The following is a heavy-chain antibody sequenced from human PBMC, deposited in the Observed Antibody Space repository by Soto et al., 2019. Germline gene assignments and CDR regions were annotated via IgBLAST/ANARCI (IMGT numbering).Heavy chain of an antibody. CDR2: VYYRGTT. CDR1: GASMSPYY. D-gene: IGHD5-12*01. V-gene: IGHV4-59*01. Sequence: KPSETLSLTCSVSGASMSPYYWTWVRQPPGKGLEWIANVYYRGTTNYNSSLKSRVTISVATSKNQFSLTMTSVSAADTAIYYCARVGDGYNWDFDYWGQGTLVTVSS. CDR3: ARVGDGYNWDFDY. J-gene: IGHJ4*02.